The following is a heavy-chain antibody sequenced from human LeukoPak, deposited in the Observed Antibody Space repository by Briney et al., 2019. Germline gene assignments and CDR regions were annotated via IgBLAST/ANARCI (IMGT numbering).Heavy chain of an antibody. D-gene: IGHD2-15*01. V-gene: IGHV3-21*01. J-gene: IGHJ5*02. CDR2: ISSSSSYI. CDR3: ARRYCSGGSCYLSSSWFDP. Sequence: GGSLRLSCAASGFTFSSYSMNWVRQAPGKGLEWVSSISSSSSYIYYADSLKGRFTISRDNAKNSLYLQMNRLRAEDTAAYYCARRYCSGGSCYLSSSWFDPWGQGTLVTVSS. CDR1: GFTFSSYS.